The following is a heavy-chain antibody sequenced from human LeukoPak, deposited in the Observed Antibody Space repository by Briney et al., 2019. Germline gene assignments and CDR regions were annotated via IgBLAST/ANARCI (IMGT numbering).Heavy chain of an antibody. D-gene: IGHD3-3*01. CDR2: IYYSGST. CDR3: AREDTIFYP. J-gene: IGHJ5*02. CDR1: GGSISSYY. V-gene: IGHV4-59*01. Sequence: SETLSLTCTVSGGSISSYYWSWIRQPPGKGLEWIGYIYYSGSTNYNPSLKSRVTISVDTSKNQFSLKLSSVTASDTAVYYCAREDTIFYPWGQGTLVTVSS.